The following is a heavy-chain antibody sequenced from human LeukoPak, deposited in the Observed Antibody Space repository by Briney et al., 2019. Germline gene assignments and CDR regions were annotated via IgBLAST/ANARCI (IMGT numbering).Heavy chain of an antibody. D-gene: IGHD2-15*01. J-gene: IGHJ4*02. Sequence: GGSLRLSCAASGFTFSSYGMHWVRQAPGKGLEWVAVISYDGSNKYYADSVKGRFTISRDNSKNTLYLQMNSLRAEDTAVYYCASTALRYCSGGSCYIGYWGQGTLVTVSS. CDR3: ASTALRYCSGGSCYIGY. CDR2: ISYDGSNK. CDR1: GFTFSSYG. V-gene: IGHV3-30*03.